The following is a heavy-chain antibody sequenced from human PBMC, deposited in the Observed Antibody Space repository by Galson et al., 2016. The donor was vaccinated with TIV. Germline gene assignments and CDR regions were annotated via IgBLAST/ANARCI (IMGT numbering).Heavy chain of an antibody. Sequence: SLRLSCAASGLLVSDSYMSWVRQPPGEGLEWVSIIYPSGASYYPESTESVKGRFTISRDNSKNTVFLQINSLRVEDTAVYYRATSTMPNLGDYWGQGTLVTVST. CDR1: GLLVSDSY. CDR2: IYPSGAS. V-gene: IGHV3-53*05. CDR3: ATSTMPNLGDY. D-gene: IGHD7-27*01. J-gene: IGHJ4*02.